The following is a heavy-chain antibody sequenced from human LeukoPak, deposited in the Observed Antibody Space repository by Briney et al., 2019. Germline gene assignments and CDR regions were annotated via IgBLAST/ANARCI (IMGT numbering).Heavy chain of an antibody. D-gene: IGHD4-23*01. CDR1: GGSISSGDYY. V-gene: IGHV4-30-4*08. Sequence: SQTLSLTCTVSGGSISSGDYYWSWIRQPPGKGLEWIGYIYYSGSTYYNPSLKSRVTISVDTSKNQFTLKLSSVTAADTAVYYYARCSVDFQGLFDYWGQGTLVTVST. CDR3: ARCSVDFQGLFDY. J-gene: IGHJ4*02. CDR2: IYYSGST.